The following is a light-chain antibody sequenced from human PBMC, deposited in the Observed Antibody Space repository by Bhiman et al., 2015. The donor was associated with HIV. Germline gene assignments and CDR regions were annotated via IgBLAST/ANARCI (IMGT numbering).Light chain of an antibody. Sequence: QSALTQPASVSGSPGQSITISCAGTSSDVGGYNYVSWYQQHPGKAPKVMIYDASKRPSGVPLRFSGSKSGNTASLTISGLQAEDEADYYCGSYTKSKTFIFGGGTKLTVL. CDR1: SSDVGGYNY. CDR2: DAS. J-gene: IGLJ2*01. V-gene: IGLV2-14*01. CDR3: GSYTKSKTFI.